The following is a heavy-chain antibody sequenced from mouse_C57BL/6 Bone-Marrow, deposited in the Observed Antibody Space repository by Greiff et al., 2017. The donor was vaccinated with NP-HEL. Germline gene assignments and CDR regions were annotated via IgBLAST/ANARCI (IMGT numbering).Heavy chain of an antibody. J-gene: IGHJ3*01. V-gene: IGHV5-17*01. Sequence: EVNLVESGGGLVKPGGSLKLSCAASGFTFSDYGMHWVRQAPEKGLEWVAYISSGSSTIYYADTVKGRFTISRDNAKNTLFLQMTSLRSEDTAMYYCARDYYDYGPWFAYWGQGTLVTVSA. CDR1: GFTFSDYG. CDR3: ARDYYDYGPWFAY. D-gene: IGHD2-4*01. CDR2: ISSGSSTI.